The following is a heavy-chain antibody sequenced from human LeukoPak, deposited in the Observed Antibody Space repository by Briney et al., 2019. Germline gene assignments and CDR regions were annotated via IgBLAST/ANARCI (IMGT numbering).Heavy chain of an antibody. CDR1: GFTFSSYA. V-gene: IGHV3-23*01. D-gene: IGHD6-19*01. CDR3: AKTTTGYSSGRFPGWPVDY. J-gene: IGHJ4*02. CDR2: IFGSGGST. Sequence: GGSLRLSCAASGFTFSSYAMYWVRQAPGKGLEWVSGIFGSGGSTHYADSVKGRFTIARDNSKNTVYLQMNSLRAEDTAVYYCAKTTTGYSSGRFPGWPVDYWGQGTLVTVSS.